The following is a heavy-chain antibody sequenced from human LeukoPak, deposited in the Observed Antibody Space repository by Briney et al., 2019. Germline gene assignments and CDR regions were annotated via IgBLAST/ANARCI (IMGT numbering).Heavy chain of an antibody. J-gene: IGHJ6*03. V-gene: IGHV3-23*01. Sequence: LTGGSLRLSCAASGFTFSSYAMSWVRQAPGKGLEWVSAISGSGGSTYYADSVKGRFTISRDNSKNTLYLQMNSLRAEDTAVYYCAKVRGYYGSGSNMDVWGKGTTVTVSS. D-gene: IGHD3-10*01. CDR2: ISGSGGST. CDR3: AKVRGYYGSGSNMDV. CDR1: GFTFSSYA.